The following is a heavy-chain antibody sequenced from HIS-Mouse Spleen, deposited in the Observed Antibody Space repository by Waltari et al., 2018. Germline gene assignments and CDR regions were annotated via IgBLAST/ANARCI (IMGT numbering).Heavy chain of an antibody. V-gene: IGHV3-21*01. Sequence: GFTFSSYSMNWVRQALGKGLEWVSSISSSSSYIYYADSVKGRFTISRDNAKNSLYLQMNSLRAEDTAVYYCARENRDGYNIDYWGQGTLVTVSS. CDR2: ISSSSSYI. D-gene: IGHD5-12*01. CDR1: GFTFSSYS. CDR3: ARENRDGYNIDY. J-gene: IGHJ4*02.